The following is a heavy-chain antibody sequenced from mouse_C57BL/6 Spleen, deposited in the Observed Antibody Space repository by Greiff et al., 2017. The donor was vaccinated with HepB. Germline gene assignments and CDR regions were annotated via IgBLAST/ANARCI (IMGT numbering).Heavy chain of an antibody. CDR2: IYPGDGDT. Sequence: VNVVESGAELVKPGASVKISCKASGYAFSSYWMNWVKQRPGKGLEWIGQIYPGDGDTNYNGKFKGKATLTADKSSSTAYMQLSSLSSEDSAVYFCAREDYYGSSWFAYWGQGTLVTVSA. J-gene: IGHJ3*01. CDR1: GYAFSSYW. V-gene: IGHV1-80*01. D-gene: IGHD1-1*01. CDR3: AREDYYGSSWFAY.